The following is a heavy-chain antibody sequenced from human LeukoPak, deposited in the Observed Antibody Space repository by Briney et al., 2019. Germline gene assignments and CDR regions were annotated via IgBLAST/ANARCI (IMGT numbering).Heavy chain of an antibody. J-gene: IGHJ4*02. V-gene: IGHV1-18*01. Sequence: ASVKVSCKASGYTFTSYGISWARQAPGQGLEWMGWISAYNGNTNYAQKLQGRVTMTTDTSTSTAYMELRSLRSDDTAVYYCARDSPPVVVTATYFDYWGQGTLVTVSS. D-gene: IGHD2-21*02. CDR1: GYTFTSYG. CDR2: ISAYNGNT. CDR3: ARDSPPVVVTATYFDY.